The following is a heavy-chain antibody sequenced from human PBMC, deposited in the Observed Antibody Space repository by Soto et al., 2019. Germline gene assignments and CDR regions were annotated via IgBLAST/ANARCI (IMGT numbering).Heavy chain of an antibody. Sequence: QVQLQQWGAGLLKPSETLSLTCAVNTESFSNYYWSWIRQPPGKGLAWVGEINDSGTTNYTPSLKGRVTISVDTSKNLCSLKLASVTAADTAIYYCVGGRGRLVGFDYWGQGTLVTVSS. V-gene: IGHV4-34*01. D-gene: IGHD2-8*02. CDR2: INDSGTT. J-gene: IGHJ4*02. CDR1: TESFSNYY. CDR3: VGGRGRLVGFDY.